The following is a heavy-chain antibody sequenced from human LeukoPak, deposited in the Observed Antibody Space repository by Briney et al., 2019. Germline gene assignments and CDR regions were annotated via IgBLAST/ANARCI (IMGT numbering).Heavy chain of an antibody. Sequence: SETLSLTCTVSGGSISSYYWSRIRQPPGKGLEWIGYIYYTGSTNYNPSLKSRLTISVDTSKKQFFLRLNSVTAADTAVYYCAHLGYSTAWYLDYWGQGTLVTVSS. CDR2: IYYTGST. V-gene: IGHV4-59*01. CDR3: AHLGYSTAWYLDY. D-gene: IGHD6-19*01. CDR1: GGSISSYY. J-gene: IGHJ4*02.